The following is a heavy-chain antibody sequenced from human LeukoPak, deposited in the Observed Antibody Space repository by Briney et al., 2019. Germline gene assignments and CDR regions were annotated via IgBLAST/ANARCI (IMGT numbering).Heavy chain of an antibody. D-gene: IGHD2-21*01. CDR2: IYGGGDT. Sequence: PGGSLRLSCAASGFTFSSYWMSWVRQAPGKGLEWVSVIYGGGDTYYADSVKGRFTISRDNSKNTLYLQMNNLRAEDTAIYYCASGGVVVFGANFFDIWGQGTEVTVSS. CDR1: GFTFSSYW. J-gene: IGHJ3*02. V-gene: IGHV3-66*01. CDR3: ASGGVVVFGANFFDI.